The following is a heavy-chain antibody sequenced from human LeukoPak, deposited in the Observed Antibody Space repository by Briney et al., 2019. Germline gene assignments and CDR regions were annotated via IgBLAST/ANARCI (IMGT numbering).Heavy chain of an antibody. CDR2: INPNSGGT. J-gene: IGHJ4*02. V-gene: IGHV1-2*02. Sequence: ASVKVPCKASGYTFTGYYMHWVRQAPGQGLEWMGWINPNSGGTNYAQKFQGRVTMTRDTSISTAYMELSRLRSDDTAVYYCARSGHYGDYPMDYWGQGTLVTVSS. CDR3: ARSGHYGDYPMDY. D-gene: IGHD4-17*01. CDR1: GYTFTGYY.